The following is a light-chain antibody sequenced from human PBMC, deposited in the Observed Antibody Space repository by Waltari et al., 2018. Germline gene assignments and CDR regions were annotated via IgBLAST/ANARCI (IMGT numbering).Light chain of an antibody. CDR3: TSYAGSNNLWV. V-gene: IGLV2-8*01. CDR2: EVS. CDR1: SSDVGGYKY. J-gene: IGLJ3*02. Sequence: QSALTQPPSASGSPGQSVTISCTGTSSDVGGYKYVSWYQQPPRKAPKLLIYEVSKRPSGVPHRFSGSKSGNTASLTVSGLQAADEADYYCTSYAGSNNLWVFGGGTKLTVL.